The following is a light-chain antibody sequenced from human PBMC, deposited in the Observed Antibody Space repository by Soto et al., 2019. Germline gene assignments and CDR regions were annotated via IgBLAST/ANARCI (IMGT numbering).Light chain of an antibody. CDR2: GAS. J-gene: IGKJ4*01. CDR3: QQYGSSPLT. CDR1: QSVSSSY. Sequence: EIGLTQSPGTLSLSPGERATLSCRASQSVSSSYLAWYQQKPGQAPTLLIYGASIRATGSPDRFSGSGSGTDFTLTISRLEPEDCAVYYCQQYGSSPLTFGGGTKVEIK. V-gene: IGKV3-20*01.